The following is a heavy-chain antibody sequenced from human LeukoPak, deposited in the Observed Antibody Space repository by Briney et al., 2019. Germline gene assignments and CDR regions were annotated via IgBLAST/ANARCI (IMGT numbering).Heavy chain of an antibody. J-gene: IGHJ5*02. V-gene: IGHV4-4*09. D-gene: IGHD2-8*01. Sequence: PSETLSLTRTVSGGSISSYYWSWIRQPPGKGLEWIGYIYTSGSTNYNPSLKSRVTISVDTSKNQFSLKLSSVTAADTAVYYCARGASGVGFDPWGQGTLVTVSS. CDR2: IYTSGST. CDR3: ARGASGVGFDP. CDR1: GGSISSYY.